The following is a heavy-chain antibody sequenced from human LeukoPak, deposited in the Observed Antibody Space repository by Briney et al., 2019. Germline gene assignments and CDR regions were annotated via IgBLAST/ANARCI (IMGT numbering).Heavy chain of an antibody. J-gene: IGHJ6*03. CDR1: GGSISSSSYY. V-gene: IGHV4-39*07. D-gene: IGHD2-2*01. Sequence: SSETLSLTCTVSGGSISSSSYYWGWIRQPPGKGLEWIGSIYYSGSTYYNPSLKSRITISVDTSKNQFSLKLSSVTAADTAVYYCARVDIVVVPAVNENYYYYYYMDVWGKGTTVTVSS. CDR3: ARVDIVVVPAVNENYYYYYYMDV. CDR2: IYYSGST.